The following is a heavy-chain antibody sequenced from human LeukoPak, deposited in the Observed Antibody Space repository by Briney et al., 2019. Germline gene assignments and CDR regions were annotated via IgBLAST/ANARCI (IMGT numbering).Heavy chain of an antibody. CDR2: ISAYNGNT. V-gene: IGHV1-18*04. CDR3: AREPYGSGTHFDY. D-gene: IGHD3-10*01. Sequence: GASVKVSCKASGYTFTGYYMHWVRQAPGQGLEWMGWISAYNGNTNYAQKLQGRVTMTTDTSTSTAYMELRSLRSDDTAVYYCAREPYGSGTHFDYWGQGTLVTVSS. J-gene: IGHJ4*02. CDR1: GYTFTGYY.